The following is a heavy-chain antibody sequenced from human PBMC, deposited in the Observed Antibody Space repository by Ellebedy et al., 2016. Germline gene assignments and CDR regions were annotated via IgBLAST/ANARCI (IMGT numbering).Heavy chain of an antibody. D-gene: IGHD5-18*01. J-gene: IGHJ4*02. CDR2: IWYDGSNK. CDR1: GFTFSSYG. V-gene: IGHV3-33*08. CDR3: ARDSRYSYGYFDY. Sequence: GESLKISCAASGFTFSSYGMHWVRQAPGKGLEWVAVIWYDGSNKYYADSVKGRFTISRDNSKHTLYLQMNSLRPDDTAVYYCARDSRYSYGYFDYWGQGTLVTVSS.